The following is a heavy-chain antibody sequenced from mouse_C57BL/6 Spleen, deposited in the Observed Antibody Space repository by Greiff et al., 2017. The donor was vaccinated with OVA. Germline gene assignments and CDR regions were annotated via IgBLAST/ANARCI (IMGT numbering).Heavy chain of an antibody. D-gene: IGHD1-1*01. CDR2: IWTGGGT. CDR3: ARNYYGSSYGYFDV. Sequence: VKVVESGPGLVAPSQSLSITCTVSGFSLTSYAISWVRQPPGKGLEWLGVIWTGGGTNYNSDLKSRLSISKDNSKSQVFLKMNSLQTDDTARYYCARNYYGSSYGYFDVWGTGTTVTVSS. CDR1: GFSLTSYA. J-gene: IGHJ1*03. V-gene: IGHV2-9-1*01.